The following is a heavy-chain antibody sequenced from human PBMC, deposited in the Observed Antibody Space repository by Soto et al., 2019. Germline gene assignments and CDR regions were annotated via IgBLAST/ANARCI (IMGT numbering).Heavy chain of an antibody. V-gene: IGHV3-15*07. Sequence: PGGSLRLSCVASGFTFNNAWMNWARQVPGKGLEWVGRIKRKIDGETTDYAAPVKGRFSISRDDSKNTLYLQMNSLKTEDTAVYYCTPDPTRFSYTSWGQGTLVTVSS. D-gene: IGHD2-2*02. CDR2: IKRKIDGETT. CDR1: GFTFNNAW. J-gene: IGHJ4*02. CDR3: TPDPTRFSYTS.